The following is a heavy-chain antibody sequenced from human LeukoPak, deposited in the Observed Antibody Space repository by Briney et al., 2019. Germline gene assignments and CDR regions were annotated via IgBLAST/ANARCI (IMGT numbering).Heavy chain of an antibody. CDR3: AKDGRRISMIGVVRRGHYFDY. D-gene: IGHD3-22*01. Sequence: GGSLRLSCAASEFSVGSNYMTWVRQAPGKGLEWVSLIYSGGSTYYADSVKGRFTISRDNSKNTLYLQMNSLRAEDTAVYYCAKDGRRISMIGVVRRGHYFDYWGQGILVTVSS. CDR1: EFSVGSNY. V-gene: IGHV3-66*01. CDR2: IYSGGST. J-gene: IGHJ4*02.